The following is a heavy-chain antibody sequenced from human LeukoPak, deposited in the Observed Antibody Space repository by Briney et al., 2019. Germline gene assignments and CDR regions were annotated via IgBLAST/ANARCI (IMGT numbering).Heavy chain of an antibody. D-gene: IGHD4-17*01. CDR1: GGSISSSSYY. J-gene: IGHJ6*03. V-gene: IGHV4-39*07. Sequence: SETLSLTCTVSGGSISSSSYYWGWIRQPPGKGLEWIGSIYYSGSTYYNPSLKSRVTISVDTSKNQFSLKLSSVTAADTALYHCARGDYVSFQQYYYMDVWGKGTTVTVSS. CDR2: IYYSGST. CDR3: ARGDYVSFQQYYYMDV.